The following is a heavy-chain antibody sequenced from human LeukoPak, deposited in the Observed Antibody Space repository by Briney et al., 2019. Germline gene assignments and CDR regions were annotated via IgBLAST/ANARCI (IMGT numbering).Heavy chain of an antibody. CDR1: GGSFSGYY. J-gene: IGHJ4*02. Sequence: SETLSLTCAVYGGSFSGYYWSWIRQPPGKGLEWIGEINHSGSTSYNPSLKSRVTISVDTSKNQFSLKLSSVTAADTAVYYCAAGTYDSSGYYYQPPPFDYWGQGTLVTVSS. CDR2: INHSGST. D-gene: IGHD3-22*01. CDR3: AAGTYDSSGYYYQPPPFDY. V-gene: IGHV4-34*01.